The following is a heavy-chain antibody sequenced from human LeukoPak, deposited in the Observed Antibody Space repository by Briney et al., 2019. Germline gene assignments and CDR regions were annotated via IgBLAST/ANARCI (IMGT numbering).Heavy chain of an antibody. CDR3: ERHTYDDYVWGSYRWYNWFDP. Sequence: SETLSLTCTVSGGSISGSSYYWGWIRQPPGKGLEWIGSIYYSGSTYYNPSLKSRVPISVARYKNQFSLKLRSVTAAAKAVYYCERHTYDDYVWGSYRWYNWFDPWGPGTLVTVSS. CDR2: IYYSGST. J-gene: IGHJ5*02. D-gene: IGHD3-16*02. V-gene: IGHV4-39*01. CDR1: GGSISGSSYY.